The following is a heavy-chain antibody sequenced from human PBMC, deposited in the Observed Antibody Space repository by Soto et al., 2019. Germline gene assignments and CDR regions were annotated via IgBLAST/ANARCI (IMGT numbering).Heavy chain of an antibody. CDR2: ISSNGGST. J-gene: IGHJ4*02. CDR3: ARGDRRCSGGSCEL. CDR1: GFTFSSYS. V-gene: IGHV3-64*01. Sequence: EVQLVESGGGLVQPGESLRLSCAAAGFTFSSYSMHWVRQAPGKGLEYVSVISSNGGSTFYGNSVKGRFTISRDNSKNTLYLKMGSLSGEDMAVYYCARGDRRCSGGSCELWGQGPMVTVSS. D-gene: IGHD2-15*01.